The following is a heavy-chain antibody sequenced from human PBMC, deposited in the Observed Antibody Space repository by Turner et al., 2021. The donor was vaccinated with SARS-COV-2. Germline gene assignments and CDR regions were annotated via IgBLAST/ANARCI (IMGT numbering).Heavy chain of an antibody. D-gene: IGHD3-3*01. Sequence: EVQLVESGGGLVKPGGSLRLSCAASGFTFSSYSMNWVRQARGKGLEWVSSISSRSSYIYYADSVKGRFTISRDNAKNSLYLQMNSLRAEDTAVYYCARGDDFWSGYSNYGMDVWGQGTTVTVSS. V-gene: IGHV3-21*01. CDR3: ARGDDFWSGYSNYGMDV. J-gene: IGHJ6*02. CDR1: GFTFSSYS. CDR2: ISSRSSYI.